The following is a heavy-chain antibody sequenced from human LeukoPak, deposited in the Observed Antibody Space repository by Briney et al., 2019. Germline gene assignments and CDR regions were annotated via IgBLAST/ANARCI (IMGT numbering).Heavy chain of an antibody. D-gene: IGHD3-22*01. J-gene: IGHJ5*02. V-gene: IGHV4-61*02. CDR1: GGSISSGGYY. CDR3: AREGHDYYDSSGYYGRNWFDP. Sequence: SESLSLTCTVSGGSISSGGYYWGWIRQPAGKGLEWIARIYISGGTNYNPSLKSRVTISVDTSKNQFSLPLSSVTAADTAVYYCAREGHDYYDSSGYYGRNWFDPWGQGTLVTVSS. CDR2: IYISGGT.